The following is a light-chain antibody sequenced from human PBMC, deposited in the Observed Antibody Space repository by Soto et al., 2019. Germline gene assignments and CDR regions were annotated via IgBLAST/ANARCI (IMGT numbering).Light chain of an antibody. V-gene: IGKV3-20*01. Sequence: EIVLTQSPGTLSLSPGERATLSCRASQSVSNNYLAWYQQKPGQAPRLLIYGASNRATGIPDRFSGSGSGTDFTLTISRLEPEDFAVYYCQQYNSYWTFGQGTRLE. CDR2: GAS. J-gene: IGKJ5*01. CDR3: QQYNSYWT. CDR1: QSVSNNY.